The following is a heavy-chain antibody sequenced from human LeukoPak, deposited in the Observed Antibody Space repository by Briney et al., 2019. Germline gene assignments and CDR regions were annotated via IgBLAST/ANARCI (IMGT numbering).Heavy chain of an antibody. CDR2: ISRSGENT. J-gene: IGHJ4*02. CDR3: ARHWV. CDR1: GFGLSVYD. V-gene: IGHV3-23*01. D-gene: IGHD3-16*01. Sequence: GGSLRLSCAASGFGLSVYDKGWVRQAPGKGLEWVSTISRSGENTYHADSVKGRFTISRDNSKNTVYLQMNNLRVDDAAVYYCARHWVWGQGTLVTVSS.